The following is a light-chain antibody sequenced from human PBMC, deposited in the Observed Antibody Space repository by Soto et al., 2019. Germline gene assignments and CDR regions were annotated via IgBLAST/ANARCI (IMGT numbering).Light chain of an antibody. V-gene: IGKV3-20*01. CDR2: GSS. CDR1: ERINNNY. CDR3: QPYGSSPPYT. Sequence: EVVLTQSPGTLSLSPGERATLSCRASERINNNYFAWYQQKPGQAPRLRIFGSSYWAAGIPDRFSGSGSRTDFAFTISRLEPEDFAVYYCQPYGSSPPYTFGQGNKLEIK. J-gene: IGKJ2*01.